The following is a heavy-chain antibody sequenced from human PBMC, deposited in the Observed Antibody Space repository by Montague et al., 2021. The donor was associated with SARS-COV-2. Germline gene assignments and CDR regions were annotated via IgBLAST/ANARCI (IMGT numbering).Heavy chain of an antibody. J-gene: IGHJ6*02. Sequence: SETLSLTCTVSGGSISSYYWNWIRQSPGKGLKWIGYTNYSGSANYNPSLKSRVTISVDTSKNQLSLNLSSVTAADTAVYYCARRGVVVIPAVVEYYYGMDVWGQGTTVTVSS. V-gene: IGHV4-59*01. CDR3: ARRGVVVIPAVVEYYYGMDV. D-gene: IGHD2-2*01. CDR2: TNYSGSA. CDR1: GGSISSYY.